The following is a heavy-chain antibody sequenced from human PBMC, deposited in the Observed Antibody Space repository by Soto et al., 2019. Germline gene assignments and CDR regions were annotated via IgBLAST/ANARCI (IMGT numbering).Heavy chain of an antibody. CDR3: ASHDPGARFDP. Sequence: QVQLVQSGAEVKKPGASVKVSCKAPRYIFTAYFMHWVRQAPGQGLAWMGCINPNNGATHYVLSFHVRVTMTRDTSIITAYMELSSLRSDDTAVYYCASHDPGARFDPWGQGTLVIVSS. D-gene: IGHD1-1*01. V-gene: IGHV1-2*02. J-gene: IGHJ5*02. CDR2: INPNNGAT. CDR1: RYIFTAYF.